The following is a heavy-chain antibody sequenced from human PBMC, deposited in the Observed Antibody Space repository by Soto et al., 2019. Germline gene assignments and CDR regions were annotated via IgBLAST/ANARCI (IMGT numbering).Heavy chain of an antibody. J-gene: IGHJ6*02. CDR3: AKGGIAARLYYYYGMDV. CDR2: ISGSGGST. CDR1: GFTFSSYA. Sequence: EVQLLESGGGLVQPGGSLRLSCAASGFTFSSYAMSWVRQAPGKGLEWVSAISGSGGSTYYADSVKGRFTISRDNSKNTLYLQMNSLRAEDTAVYYCAKGGIAARLYYYYGMDVWGQGTTVTVSS. D-gene: IGHD6-6*01. V-gene: IGHV3-23*01.